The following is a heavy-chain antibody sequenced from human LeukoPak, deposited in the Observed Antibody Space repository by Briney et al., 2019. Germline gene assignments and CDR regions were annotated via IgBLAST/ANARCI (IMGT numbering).Heavy chain of an antibody. D-gene: IGHD3-22*01. CDR1: GGSVSSGSYY. Sequence: SETLSLTCAVSGGSVSSGSYYWSWIRQPPGKGLEWIGYIYYSGSTNYNPSLESRVTISVDTSKNQFSLKLSSVTAADTAVYYCARGDSYYYGMDVWGQGTTVTVSS. J-gene: IGHJ6*02. CDR3: ARGDSYYYGMDV. CDR2: IYYSGST. V-gene: IGHV4-61*01.